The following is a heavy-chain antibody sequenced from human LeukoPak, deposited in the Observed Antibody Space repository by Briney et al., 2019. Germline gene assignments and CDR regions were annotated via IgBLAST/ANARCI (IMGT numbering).Heavy chain of an antibody. V-gene: IGHV3-23*01. CDR1: AFTFSNYA. CDR3: AKTHYDLLDV. Sequence: GGSLRLSCAASAFTFSNYAMTWVRQPPGKGLEWVSAMNNGPGATFYRDSVRGRFTISRDDSKSTLYLQMNSLRAEDTGTYYCAKTHYDLLDVWGQGTTVTVSS. D-gene: IGHD5-12*01. J-gene: IGHJ6*02. CDR2: MNNGPGAT.